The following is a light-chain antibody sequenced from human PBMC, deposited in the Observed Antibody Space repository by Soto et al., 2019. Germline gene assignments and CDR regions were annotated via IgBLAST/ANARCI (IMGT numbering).Light chain of an antibody. CDR3: QQYSSYWT. CDR2: KSS. V-gene: IGKV1-5*03. J-gene: IGKJ1*01. Sequence: ILMSQSPSSLSASVGDRVTITCRASQDLDKWLAWYQQKPGKAPNLLIYKSSTLRVGVPCRFSGFGSGTEYILTISDLQPDDVGTYYCQQYSSYWTFGQGTMVEIK. CDR1: QDLDKW.